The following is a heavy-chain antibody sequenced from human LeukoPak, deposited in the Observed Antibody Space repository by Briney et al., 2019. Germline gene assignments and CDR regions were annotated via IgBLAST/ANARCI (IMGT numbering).Heavy chain of an antibody. CDR2: IDPKTSGT. D-gene: IGHD6-19*01. Sequence: GSSVKVSCKTSVYTFTEYYLHWVRQAPGQGRERVGWIDPKTSGTHYDQKCQGRVSMTRDTSISTISMELSRPRSDDTAGAVYYCARDMGVPGTVTAFDYWGQGTRVTVSS. CDR3: ARDMGVPGTVTAFDY. V-gene: IGHV1-2*02. CDR1: VYTFTEYY. J-gene: IGHJ4*02.